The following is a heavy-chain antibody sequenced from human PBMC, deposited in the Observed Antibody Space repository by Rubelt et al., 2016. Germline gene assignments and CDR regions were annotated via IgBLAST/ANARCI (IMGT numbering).Heavy chain of an antibody. CDR3: ARAKWFDP. CDR2: INHSGST. V-gene: IGHV4-34*01. Sequence: QVQLQQWGAGLLKPSETLSLTCAVYGGSFSGYYWSWIRQPPGKGLEWIGEINHSGSTNSNPSLKSRVTMSVATSKNQFSLKLTSVTAADTAVYYCARAKWFDPWGQGTLVTVSS. CDR1: GGSFSGYY. J-gene: IGHJ5*02.